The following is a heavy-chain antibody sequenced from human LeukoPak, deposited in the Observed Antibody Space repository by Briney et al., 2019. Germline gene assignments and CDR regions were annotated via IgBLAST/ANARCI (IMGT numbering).Heavy chain of an antibody. CDR2: IGTAGDT. D-gene: IGHD5-12*01. CDR3: ARAAYELDAFDI. CDR1: GFTFSSYD. J-gene: IGHJ3*02. Sequence: GGSLRLSCAASGFTFSSYDMHWVRQATGKGLEWVSAIGTAGDTYYPGSVKGRFTISRENAKNSLYLRMNSLRAGDTAVYYCARAAYELDAFDIWGQGTMVTVSS. V-gene: IGHV3-13*01.